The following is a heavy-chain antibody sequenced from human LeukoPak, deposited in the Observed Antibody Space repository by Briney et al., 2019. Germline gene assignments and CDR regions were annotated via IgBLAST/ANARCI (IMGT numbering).Heavy chain of an antibody. V-gene: IGHV3-23*01. D-gene: IGHD6-19*01. CDR2: ITGSGGST. Sequence: PGGSLRLSCAASGFTSTGYAMSWVRQAPGKGLEWVSAITGSGGSTYYADSVKGRFTISRDNSKNTLYLQMNSLRAEDTAVYYCAAYRSGWQTFDYWGQGTLVTVSS. J-gene: IGHJ4*02. CDR3: AAYRSGWQTFDY. CDR1: GFTSTGYA.